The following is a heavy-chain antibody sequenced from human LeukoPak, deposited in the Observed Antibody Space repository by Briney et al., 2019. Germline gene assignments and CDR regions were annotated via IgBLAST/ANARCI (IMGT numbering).Heavy chain of an antibody. CDR2: IYHSGST. CDR1: GYSISSGYY. CDR3: ASGPVVPAATDHFDY. D-gene: IGHD2-2*01. Sequence: PSETLSLTCAVSGYSISSGYYWGWIRQPPGKGLEWIGSIYHSGSTYYNPSMNSLTTISVDTSKNQFSLKLSSVTAADTAVYYCASGPVVPAATDHFDYWGQGTLVTVSS. J-gene: IGHJ4*02. V-gene: IGHV4-38-2*01.